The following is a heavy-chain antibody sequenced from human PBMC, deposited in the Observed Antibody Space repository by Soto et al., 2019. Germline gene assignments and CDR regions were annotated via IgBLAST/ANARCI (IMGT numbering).Heavy chain of an antibody. CDR2: IYSGGST. CDR1: GFTVSSNY. V-gene: IGHV3-53*04. J-gene: IGHJ2*01. CDR3: AGETFRVVAAPGGYWYFDR. Sequence: EVQLVESGGGLVQPGGSLRLSGAASGFTVSSNYMSWVRQAPGKGLEWVSVIYSGGSTYYADSVKGRFTISRHNSMNTLYLQMNSLRAEDTAVYYCAGETFRVVAAPGGYWYFDRWGRGTLVTVSS. D-gene: IGHD2-15*01.